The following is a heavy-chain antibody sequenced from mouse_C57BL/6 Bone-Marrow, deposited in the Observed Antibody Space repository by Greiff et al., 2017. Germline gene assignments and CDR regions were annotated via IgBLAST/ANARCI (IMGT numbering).Heavy chain of an antibody. CDR3: SRRFYDGYYDYFDY. J-gene: IGHJ2*01. Sequence: DVQLVESGGDLVKPGGSLKLSCAASGFTFSSYGMSWVRQTPDKRLEWVATISSGGSYTYYPDSVKGRFTISRDNAKNTLYLQMSSLQSDDTAMYYLSRRFYDGYYDYFDYWGQGTTLTVSS. D-gene: IGHD2-3*01. CDR1: GFTFSSYG. V-gene: IGHV5-6*01. CDR2: ISSGGSYT.